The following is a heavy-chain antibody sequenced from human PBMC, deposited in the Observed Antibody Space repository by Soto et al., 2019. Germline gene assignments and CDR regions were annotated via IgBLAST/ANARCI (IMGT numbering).Heavy chain of an antibody. V-gene: IGHV4-30-2*01. CDR3: ARVPDY. J-gene: IGHJ4*02. D-gene: IGHD2-2*01. Sequence: QLQLQESGSGLVKPSQTLSLTCAVSGGSISSGGYSWSWIRQPPGKGLEWIGYMYHSGRTYYNPSLQSRVTISIDRSKNQFSRKLSSVTAADTAVYYGARVPDYWGQGILVTVSS. CDR2: MYHSGRT. CDR1: GGSISSGGYS.